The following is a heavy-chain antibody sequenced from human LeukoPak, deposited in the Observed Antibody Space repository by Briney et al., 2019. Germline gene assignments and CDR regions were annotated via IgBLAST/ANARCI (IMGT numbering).Heavy chain of an antibody. CDR1: GFAFSSNR. CDR2: INSGGSGT. D-gene: IGHD7-27*01. CDR3: ATSLGPLAEY. V-gene: IGHV3-74*01. Sequence: GGSLRLSCAASGFAFSSNRMHWVRQTPGKGLVWASRINSGGSGTSYADSVEGRFTISRDNAKNTLYLQMNSLKGEDTAVYYCATSLGPLAEYWGQGTLVTVSS. J-gene: IGHJ4*02.